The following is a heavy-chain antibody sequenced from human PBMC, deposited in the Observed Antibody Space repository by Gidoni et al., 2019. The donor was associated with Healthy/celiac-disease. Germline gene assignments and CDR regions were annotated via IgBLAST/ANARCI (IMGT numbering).Heavy chain of an antibody. J-gene: IGHJ4*02. CDR1: GFPFSSYS. D-gene: IGHD6-25*01. CDR3: ARLAAGFDY. CDR2: ISSSNSYI. V-gene: IGHV3-21*01. Sequence: EVQLVESGGGLVKPGGSLRLSCAASGFPFSSYSMNWVRQAPGKWLECVSSISSSNSYISYADSVKGRFTISRDNAKNSLYLQMNSLRAEDTAVYYCARLAAGFDYWGQGTLVTVSS.